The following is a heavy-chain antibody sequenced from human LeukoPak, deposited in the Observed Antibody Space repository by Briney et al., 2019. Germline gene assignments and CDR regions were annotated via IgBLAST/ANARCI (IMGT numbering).Heavy chain of an antibody. V-gene: IGHV1-69*05. CDR3: AIPGDYYGSGSYYNDNDY. J-gene: IGHJ4*02. Sequence: SVKVSCKASGGTFSSYAISWVRQAPGQGLEWMGGIIPIFGTANYAQKFQGRVTITTDESTSTAYVELSSLRSEDTAVYYCAIPGDYYGSGSYYNDNDYWGQGTLVTVSS. CDR2: IIPIFGTA. D-gene: IGHD3-10*01. CDR1: GGTFSSYA.